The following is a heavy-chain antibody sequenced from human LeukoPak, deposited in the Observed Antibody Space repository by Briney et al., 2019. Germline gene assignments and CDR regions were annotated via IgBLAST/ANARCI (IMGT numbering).Heavy chain of an antibody. CDR3: ARGGGVVVAAQPHYYYYYGMDV. CDR2: IYYSGST. Sequence: SETLSLTCTVSGGSISSGGYYWSWIRQHPGKGLGWNGYIYYSGSTYYNPSLKSRVTISVDTSKNQFSLKLSSVTAADTAVYYCARGGGVVVAAQPHYYYYYGMDVWGQGTTVTVSS. V-gene: IGHV4-31*03. CDR1: GGSISSGGYY. D-gene: IGHD2-15*01. J-gene: IGHJ6*02.